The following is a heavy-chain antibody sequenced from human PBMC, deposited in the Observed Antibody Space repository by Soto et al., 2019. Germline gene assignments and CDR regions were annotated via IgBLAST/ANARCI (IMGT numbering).Heavy chain of an antibody. CDR2: IKGDGSER. CDR1: GFTFSPYW. CDR3: ARRPQGHWFDP. Sequence: GGSLRLSCAASGFTFSPYWMSWVRQAPGKGLEWVANIKGDGSERYYVDYVKGRFTISRDNAKNSLYLQMNSLRAEDTAVYYCARRPQGHWFDPWGQGTLVTVSS. V-gene: IGHV3-7*03. J-gene: IGHJ5*02.